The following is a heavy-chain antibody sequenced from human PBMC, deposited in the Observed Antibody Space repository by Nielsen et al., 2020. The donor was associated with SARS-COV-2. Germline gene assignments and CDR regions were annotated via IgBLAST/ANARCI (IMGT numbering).Heavy chain of an antibody. CDR3: ARVSEMATIGPFDY. Sequence: WVRQAPGQGLEWMGGIIPIFGTANYAQKFQGRVTITADESTSTAYMELSRLRSEDTAVYYCARVSEMATIGPFDYWGQGTLVTVSS. J-gene: IGHJ4*02. V-gene: IGHV1-69*01. D-gene: IGHD5-24*01. CDR2: IIPIFGTA.